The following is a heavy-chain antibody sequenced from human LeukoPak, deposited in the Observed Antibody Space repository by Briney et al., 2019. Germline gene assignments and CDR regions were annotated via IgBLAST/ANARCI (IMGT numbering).Heavy chain of an antibody. V-gene: IGHV3-66*01. J-gene: IGHJ1*01. CDR1: GYTVSSNY. CDR3: ARVEDFCSGYQFQH. D-gene: IGHD3-3*01. Sequence: PGGSLRLSCAASGYTVSSNYMSWVRQAPGKGLEWVSVIYSGGSTYYADSVKGRFTISRDNSKNTLYLQMNSLRAEDTAVYYCARVEDFCSGYQFQHWGQGTLVTVSS. CDR2: IYSGGST.